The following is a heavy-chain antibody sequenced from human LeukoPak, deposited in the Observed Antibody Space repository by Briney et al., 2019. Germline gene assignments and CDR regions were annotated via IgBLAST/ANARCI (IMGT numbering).Heavy chain of an antibody. V-gene: IGHV5-51*01. J-gene: IGHJ6*02. D-gene: IGHD2-15*01. CDR1: ANTFTNSW. CDR2: IFVGDSDT. CDR3: ARLGYCSGGTCSSGYFYGMDV. Sequence: GESLKISCKASANTFTNSWIGWVRQMPGEGLEWMGIIFVGDSDTTYGASVQGQVTSAADRSISTAYLQWNSLKASDTAMYFCARLGYCSGGTCSSGYFYGMDVWGQGTTVTVSS.